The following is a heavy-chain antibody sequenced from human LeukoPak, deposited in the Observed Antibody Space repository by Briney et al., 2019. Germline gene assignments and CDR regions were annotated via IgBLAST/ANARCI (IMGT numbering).Heavy chain of an antibody. V-gene: IGHV5-51*01. CDR2: IYPDDSET. D-gene: IGHD1-7*01. J-gene: IGHJ5*02. CDR1: GYSFFGYW. Sequence: GESLKISCKGSGYSFFGYWSGWVRQMPDKGLEWMGIIYPDDSETRYSPAFQGQVTISADKSISTAYLQWSSLKASDTAMYYCARFSGTSLAKNWFDPWGQGTLVTVSS. CDR3: ARFSGTSLAKNWFDP.